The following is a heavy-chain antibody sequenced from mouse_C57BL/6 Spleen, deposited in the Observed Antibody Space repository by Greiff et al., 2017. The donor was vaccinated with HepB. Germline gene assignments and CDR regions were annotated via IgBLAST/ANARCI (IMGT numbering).Heavy chain of an antibody. CDR3: ARTYYYGSRYESWFAY. CDR2: ISSGSSTI. CDR1: GFTFSDYG. D-gene: IGHD1-1*01. Sequence: EVMLVESGGGLVKPGGSLKLSCAASGFTFSDYGMHWVRQAPEKGLEWVAYISSGSSTIYYADTVKGRFTISRDNAKNTLFLQMTSLRSEDTAMYYCARTYYYGSRYESWFAYWGQGTLVTVSA. V-gene: IGHV5-17*01. J-gene: IGHJ3*01.